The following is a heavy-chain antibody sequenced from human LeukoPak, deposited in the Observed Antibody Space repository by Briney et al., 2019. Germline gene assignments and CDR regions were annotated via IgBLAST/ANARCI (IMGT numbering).Heavy chain of an antibody. Sequence: KTGGSLRLSCAASGFTFSGYTMNWVRQAPGKGLEWVSSISSSSEFIYYADSVKGRFTISRDNAKNSLYLQMNSLRAEDTAVYYCARWLGAIAWPYYFDYWGQGTLVTVSS. CDR2: ISSSSEFI. J-gene: IGHJ4*02. D-gene: IGHD3-16*02. V-gene: IGHV3-21*01. CDR1: GFTFSGYT. CDR3: ARWLGAIAWPYYFDY.